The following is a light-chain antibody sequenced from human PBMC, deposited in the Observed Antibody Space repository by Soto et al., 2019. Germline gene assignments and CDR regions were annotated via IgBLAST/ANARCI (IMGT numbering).Light chain of an antibody. Sequence: EIVLTQSPATLSLSPGERATLSCRAGHSVSHYLAWYQQKPGQAPRLLIYDASNRATGIPARFSGGGSGTDFTLTISSLEPEDFAVYYCQQRTSWPHTFGQGTKVEIK. CDR2: DAS. CDR1: HSVSHY. V-gene: IGKV3-11*01. J-gene: IGKJ1*01. CDR3: QQRTSWPHT.